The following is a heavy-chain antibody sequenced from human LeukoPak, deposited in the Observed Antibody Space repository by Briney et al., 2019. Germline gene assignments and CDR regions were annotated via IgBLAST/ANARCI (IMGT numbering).Heavy chain of an antibody. CDR2: INHSGST. V-gene: IGHV4-34*01. D-gene: IGHD3-3*01. J-gene: IGHJ5*02. CDR1: GGSFSGYY. Sequence: PSETLSLTCSVYGGSFSGYYWTWIRQPPGKGLEWIGEINHSGSTSYNPSLNSRVTISVDTSKNQFSLILSSVTAADTAVYYCVHSWSGYSTLGQGTLVTVSS. CDR3: VHSWSGYST.